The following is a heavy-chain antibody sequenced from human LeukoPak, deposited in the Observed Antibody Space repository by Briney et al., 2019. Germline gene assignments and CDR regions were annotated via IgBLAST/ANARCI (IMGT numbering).Heavy chain of an antibody. CDR1: GYTFTGYY. CDR3: ARGSTSCYSCYYYMDV. D-gene: IGHD2-2*01. Sequence: GASVKVSCKASGYTFTGYYMHWVRQAPGQGLEWMGWINPNSGGTNYAQKFQGRVTMTRDTSISTAYMELSRLRSDDTAVYYCARGSTSCYSCYYYMDVWGKGTTVTISS. J-gene: IGHJ6*03. CDR2: INPNSGGT. V-gene: IGHV1-2*02.